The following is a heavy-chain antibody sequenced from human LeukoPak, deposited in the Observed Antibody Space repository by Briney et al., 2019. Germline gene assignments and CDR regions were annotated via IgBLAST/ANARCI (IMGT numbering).Heavy chain of an antibody. Sequence: GGSLRLSCAASGFTFSSYWMSWVRQAPGKGLEWVATIKEDVSEKHYVDSVKGRFTISRDNAKNSLYLQMNSLRAEDTAVYYCAELGITMIRGVWGKGTTVTISS. CDR2: IKEDVSEK. D-gene: IGHD3-22*01. CDR1: GFTFSSYW. CDR3: AELGITMIRGV. J-gene: IGHJ6*04. V-gene: IGHV3-7*01.